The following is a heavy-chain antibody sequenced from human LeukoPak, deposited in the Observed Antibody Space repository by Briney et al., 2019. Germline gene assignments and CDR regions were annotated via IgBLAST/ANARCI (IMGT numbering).Heavy chain of an antibody. J-gene: IGHJ4*02. Sequence: PSETLSLTCTVSGASISSYYWSRIRQPPGKALEWIGYIYYSGSTNNNPSLKSRVTISIDTSKNQFSLRLSSVTAADTAVYYCARGGRYFDYWGQGTLVTVSS. CDR3: ARGGRYFDY. D-gene: IGHD3-16*01. CDR2: IYYSGST. CDR1: GASISSYY. V-gene: IGHV4-59*01.